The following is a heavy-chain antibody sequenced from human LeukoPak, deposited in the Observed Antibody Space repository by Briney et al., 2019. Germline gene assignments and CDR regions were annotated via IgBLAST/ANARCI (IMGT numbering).Heavy chain of an antibody. V-gene: IGHV3-48*02. D-gene: IGHD3-22*01. CDR3: GRDGGHSDSSGYYYSYAFDV. CDR1: GFAFSTYS. J-gene: IGHJ3*01. CDR2: ISGGSSTM. Sequence: GGSLRLSCAASGFAFSTYSMNWVRQAPGKGLEWISYISGGSSTMHYADSVRGRFTISRDNAKSSLYLQMNSLRDEDTAVYYCGRDGGHSDSSGYYYSYAFDVWGQGTLVTVSS.